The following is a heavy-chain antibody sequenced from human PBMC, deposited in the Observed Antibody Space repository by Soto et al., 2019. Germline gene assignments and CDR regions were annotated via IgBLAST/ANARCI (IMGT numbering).Heavy chain of an antibody. J-gene: IGHJ4*02. CDR1: GASVTRAGSY. D-gene: IGHD4-17*01. Sequence: QVQLQESGPGLVKPSQTLSLTCDVSGASVTRAGSYWGWIRQRPGQGLEWIGYIYFDGTTYYNPSLKSRVIISADTSRNQFSLSLRFLTAADTAVYYCATRTTVTTFDYWGQGILVTVSS. V-gene: IGHV4-31*11. CDR2: IYFDGTT. CDR3: ATRTTVTTFDY.